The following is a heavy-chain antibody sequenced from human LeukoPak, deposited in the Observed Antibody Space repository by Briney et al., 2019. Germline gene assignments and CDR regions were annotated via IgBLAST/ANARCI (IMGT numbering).Heavy chain of an antibody. J-gene: IGHJ4*02. CDR3: ARAGGSYYYFDY. V-gene: IGHV1-8*01. D-gene: IGHD1-26*01. CDR1: GYTFTSYD. CDR2: MNPNSGNT. Sequence: ASVKVSCKASGYTFTSYDINWVRQATGQGLEWMGWMNPNSGNTGYAQKFQGRVTMTRNTSISTAYMELSSLRSEDTAVYYCARAGGSYYYFDYWGQGTLVTVSS.